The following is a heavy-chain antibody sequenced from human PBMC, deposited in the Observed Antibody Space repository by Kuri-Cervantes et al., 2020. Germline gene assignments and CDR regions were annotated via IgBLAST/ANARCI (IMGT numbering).Heavy chain of an antibody. V-gene: IGHV1-8*02. CDR3: ARGLGSGSYYYYYYGMDV. D-gene: IGHD3-10*01. CDR1: GYTFTGYY. Sequence: ASVKVSCKASGYTFTGYYMHWVRQAPGQGLEWMGWMNPNSGNTGYAQKFQGRVTMTRNTSISTAYMELSSLRSEDTAVYYCARGLGSGSYYYYYYGMDVWGQGTTVTDSS. J-gene: IGHJ6*02. CDR2: MNPNSGNT.